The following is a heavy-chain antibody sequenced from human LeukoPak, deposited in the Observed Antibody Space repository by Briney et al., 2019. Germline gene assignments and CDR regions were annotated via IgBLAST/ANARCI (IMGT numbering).Heavy chain of an antibody. CDR3: ARDTVYYDFWSGRKYYYYYMDV. D-gene: IGHD3-3*01. V-gene: IGHV3-7*01. CDR1: GLSVSVYL. J-gene: IGHJ6*03. CDR2: IKQEGSEK. Sequence: QPGGSLTLSRAPSGLSVSVYLLTGVRPAPGKGLEWVANIKQEGSEKYHLHSVKGRFTISRDNAKNSLYLQMTSLRAEDTAVYSCARDTVYYDFWSGRKYYYYYMDVWGNGTTVTVSS.